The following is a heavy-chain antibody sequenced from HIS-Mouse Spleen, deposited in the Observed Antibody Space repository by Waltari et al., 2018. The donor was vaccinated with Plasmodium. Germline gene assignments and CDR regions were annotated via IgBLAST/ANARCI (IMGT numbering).Heavy chain of an antibody. CDR1: GSTFTGYY. Sequence: QVQLVQSGAEVKKPGASVKVPCKASGSTFTGYYMHWARQAPGQGLEWMGWINPNSGGTNYAQKFQGRVTMTRDTSISTAYMELSRLRSDDTAVYYCARDLAAAGHFDYWGQGTLVTVSS. J-gene: IGHJ4*02. V-gene: IGHV1-2*02. D-gene: IGHD6-13*01. CDR2: INPNSGGT. CDR3: ARDLAAAGHFDY.